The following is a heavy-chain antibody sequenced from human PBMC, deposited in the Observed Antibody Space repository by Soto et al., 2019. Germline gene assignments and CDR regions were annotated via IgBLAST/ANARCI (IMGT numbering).Heavy chain of an antibody. J-gene: IGHJ4*02. D-gene: IGHD4-17*01. Sequence: QVQLVESGGGVVQPGRSLRLSCAASGFTFSSYGMHWVRQAPGKGLEWVAVISYDGSNKYYADSVKGRFTISRDNYKNTLYLQMNSLRAEDTAVYYCAKDDNADLYGVLDYWGPGPLVTVSS. V-gene: IGHV3-30*18. CDR1: GFTFSSYG. CDR3: AKDDNADLYGVLDY. CDR2: ISYDGSNK.